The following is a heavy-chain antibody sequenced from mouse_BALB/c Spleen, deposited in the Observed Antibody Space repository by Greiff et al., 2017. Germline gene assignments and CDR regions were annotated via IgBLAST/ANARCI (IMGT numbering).Heavy chain of an antibody. CDR2: ISSGGSYT. D-gene: IGHD2-4*01. V-gene: IGHV5-9-3*01. J-gene: IGHJ2*01. Sequence: EVQRVESGGGLVKPGGSLKLSCAASGFTFSSYAMSWVRQTPEKRLEWVATISSGGSYTYYPDSVKGRFTISRDNAKNTLYLQMSSLRSEDTAMYYCARRMITDYFDYWGQGTTLTVSS. CDR3: ARRMITDYFDY. CDR1: GFTFSSYA.